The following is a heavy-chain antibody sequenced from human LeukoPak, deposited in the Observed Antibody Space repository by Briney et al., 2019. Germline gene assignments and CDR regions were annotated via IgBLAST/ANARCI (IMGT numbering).Heavy chain of an antibody. Sequence: GGSLRLSCAASGFTLSTYSLNWVRQAPGKGLEWVSAITGSGGSTYYAGSVKGRFTISRDNSKNTLYLQMNSLRAEDTALYFCAKDPYDSSWYNWFDPWGQGTLVTVSS. V-gene: IGHV3-23*01. J-gene: IGHJ5*02. CDR2: ITGSGGST. CDR3: AKDPYDSSWYNWFDP. D-gene: IGHD6-13*01. CDR1: GFTLSTYS.